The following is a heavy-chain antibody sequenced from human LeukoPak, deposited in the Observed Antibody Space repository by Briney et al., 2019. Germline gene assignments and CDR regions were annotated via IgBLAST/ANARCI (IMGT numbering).Heavy chain of an antibody. D-gene: IGHD6-13*01. V-gene: IGHV6-1*01. Sequence: SQTLSLTCAISGDSVSSNSATWNWIRQSPSRGLEWLGRTYYRSKWYNDYAVSVKSRITINPDASKNQFSLQLNSVTPEDTALYYCARRIAAADRGFDYWGQGTLDTVSS. CDR3: ARRIAAADRGFDY. CDR1: GDSVSSNSAT. CDR2: TYYRSKWYN. J-gene: IGHJ4*02.